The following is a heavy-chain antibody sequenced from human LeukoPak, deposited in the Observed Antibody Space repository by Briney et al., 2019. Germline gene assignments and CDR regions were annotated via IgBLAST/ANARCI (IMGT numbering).Heavy chain of an antibody. J-gene: IGHJ5*02. CDR1: GYTFTSYG. V-gene: IGHV1-18*01. Sequence: ASVKVSCKASGYTFTSYGISWVRQAPGQGLEWMGWISAYNGNTNYAQKLQGRVTMTTDTSTSTAYMELRSLRSDDTAVYYWARARLGATTRGDWFDPWGQGTLVTVSS. CDR2: ISAYNGNT. CDR3: ARARLGATTRGDWFDP. D-gene: IGHD1-26*01.